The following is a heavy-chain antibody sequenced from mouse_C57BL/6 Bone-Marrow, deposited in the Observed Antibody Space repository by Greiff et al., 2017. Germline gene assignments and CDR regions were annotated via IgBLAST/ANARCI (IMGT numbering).Heavy chain of an antibody. CDR1: GYTFTDYG. D-gene: IGHD2-2*01. Sequence: VQLQQSGAELVRPGASVTLSCKASGYTFTDYGMHWVKQTPAHGLEWIGAINPETGGTAYNQKFKGKAILTADKSSSTAYMELRSLTSEDSAVYYCTGGYPFDYWGQGTTLTVSS. J-gene: IGHJ2*01. CDR3: TGGYPFDY. CDR2: INPETGGT. V-gene: IGHV1-15*01.